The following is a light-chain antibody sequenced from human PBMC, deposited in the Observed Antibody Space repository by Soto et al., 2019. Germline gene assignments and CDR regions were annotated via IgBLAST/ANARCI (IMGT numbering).Light chain of an antibody. J-gene: IGKJ4*01. CDR2: DAS. CDR3: QQRSNWPPLT. V-gene: IGKV3-11*01. CDR1: QSVSAY. Sequence: EIVLTQSPATLSLSPEERATLSCRASQSVSAYLAWYQQKPGQAPRLLFYDASNRATGIPARFSGSGSGTDFTLTISSLEPEDFAVYYCQQRSNWPPLTFGGGTKVEIK.